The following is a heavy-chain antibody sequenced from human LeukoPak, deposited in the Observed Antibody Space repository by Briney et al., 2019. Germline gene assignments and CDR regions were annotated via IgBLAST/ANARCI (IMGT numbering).Heavy chain of an antibody. CDR3: ARTTYYYDSSGYYYFPY. CDR1: GGSFSGYY. V-gene: IGHV4-34*01. CDR2: INHSGST. Sequence: SETLSLTCAVYGGSFSGYYWSWIRQPPGEGLEWIGEINHSGSTNYNPSLKSRVTISVDTSENQFSLRLSSVTAADTAVYYCARTTYYYDSSGYYYFPYWGQGTLVTVSS. J-gene: IGHJ4*02. D-gene: IGHD3-22*01.